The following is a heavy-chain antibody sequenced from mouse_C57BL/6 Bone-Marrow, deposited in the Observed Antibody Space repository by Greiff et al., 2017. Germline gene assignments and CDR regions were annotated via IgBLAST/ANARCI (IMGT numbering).Heavy chain of an antibody. V-gene: IGHV1-18*01. D-gene: IGHD1-1*01. CDR3: ARGGGSILYWYFDV. Sequence: VQLKESGPELVKPGASVKIPCKASGYTFTDYNMDWVKQSHGKSLEWIGDINPNNGGTIYNQKFKGKATLTVDKSSSTAYMELRSLTSEDTAVYYCARGGGSILYWYFDVWGTGTTVTVSS. J-gene: IGHJ1*03. CDR2: INPNNGGT. CDR1: GYTFTDYN.